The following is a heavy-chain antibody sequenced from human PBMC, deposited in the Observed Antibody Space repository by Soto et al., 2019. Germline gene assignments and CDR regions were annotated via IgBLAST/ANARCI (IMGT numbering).Heavy chain of an antibody. D-gene: IGHD3-10*01. CDR2: INHSGST. Sequence: SETLSLTCAVYGGSFSGYYWSWIRQPPGKGLEWIGEINHSGSTNYNPSLKSRVTISVDTSKNQFSLKLSSVTAADTAVYYCARSRYYYGSGKYGMDVWGQGTTVTVSS. CDR1: GGSFSGYY. J-gene: IGHJ6*02. V-gene: IGHV4-34*01. CDR3: ARSRYYYGSGKYGMDV.